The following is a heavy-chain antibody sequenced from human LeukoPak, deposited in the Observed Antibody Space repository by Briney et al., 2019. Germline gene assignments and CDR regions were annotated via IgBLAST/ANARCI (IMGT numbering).Heavy chain of an antibody. V-gene: IGHV4-59*11. CDR1: GASISSHY. Sequence: SETLSLTCTVSGASISSHYWTWIRQPPGKAREWIGYIYHSGRTTYKPSLKRRVTISVDTSDNQVSLRLTSVTAADTAVYYCARVGSYDSSGYYFTDWGQGTPVTVSS. CDR2: IYHSGRT. J-gene: IGHJ4*02. D-gene: IGHD3-22*01. CDR3: ARVGSYDSSGYYFTD.